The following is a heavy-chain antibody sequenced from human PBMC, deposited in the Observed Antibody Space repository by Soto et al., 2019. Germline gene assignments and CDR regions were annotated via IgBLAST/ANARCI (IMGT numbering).Heavy chain of an antibody. Sequence: QVQLVQSGAEVKKPGASVKVSCKASGYTFTSYGISWVRQAPGQGLEWMGWISAYNGNTNYAQKLQGRVTMTTDTATSTAYMELRRLRSDHTAVYYCARDPGGYWTDVGPFDYWGQGTLVTVSS. J-gene: IGHJ4*02. D-gene: IGHD1-1*01. CDR1: GYTFTSYG. CDR2: ISAYNGNT. V-gene: IGHV1-18*04. CDR3: ARDPGGYWTDVGPFDY.